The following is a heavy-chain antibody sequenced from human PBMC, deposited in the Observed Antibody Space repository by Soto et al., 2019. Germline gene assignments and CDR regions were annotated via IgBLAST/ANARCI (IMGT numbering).Heavy chain of an antibody. J-gene: IGHJ4*02. D-gene: IGHD1-26*01. CDR1: GFSLSTSGMC. CDR3: ARIMGGSYSFYYFDY. CDR2: IDWDDDK. Sequence: SGPTLVQPTQTLTLTCTFSGFSLSTSGMCVSWIRQPPGKAPEWLALIDWDDDKYYSTSLKTRLTISKDTSKNQVVLTMTNMDPVDTATYYCARIMGGSYSFYYFDYWGQGTLVTVSS. V-gene: IGHV2-70*01.